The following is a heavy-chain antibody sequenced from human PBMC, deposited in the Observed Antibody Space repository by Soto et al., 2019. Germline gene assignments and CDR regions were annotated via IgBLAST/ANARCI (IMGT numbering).Heavy chain of an antibody. J-gene: IGHJ5*02. V-gene: IGHV3-53*01. CDR1: GFTVSNTY. CDR2: IYSGGDT. Sequence: PGGSLRLSCAASGFTVSNTYMSWVRQAPGKGLEWVSIIYSGGDTYYADSVKGRFTVSRDNSKNTLYLQMNSLRADDTAIYYCARLWWFDPWGQGTLVTVSS. D-gene: IGHD3-10*01. CDR3: ARLWWFDP.